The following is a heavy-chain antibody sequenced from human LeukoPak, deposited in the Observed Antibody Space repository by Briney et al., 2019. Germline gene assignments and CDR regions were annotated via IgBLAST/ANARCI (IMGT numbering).Heavy chain of an antibody. CDR2: ISSSGSTI. CDR3: ARDYGFGGNYMDV. Sequence: GGSLRLSCAASGFTFSSYEMNWGRQAPGKGLEWVSYISSSGSTIYYADSVKGRFTISRDNAKNSLYLQMNSLRAEDTAVFYCARDYGFGGNYMDVWGKGTTVTVSS. D-gene: IGHD3-16*01. V-gene: IGHV3-48*03. CDR1: GFTFSSYE. J-gene: IGHJ6*03.